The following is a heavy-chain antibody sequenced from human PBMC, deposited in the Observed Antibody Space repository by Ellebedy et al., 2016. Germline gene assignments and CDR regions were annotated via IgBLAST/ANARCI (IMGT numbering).Heavy chain of an antibody. J-gene: IGHJ4*02. D-gene: IGHD7-27*01. CDR3: VRTNWGEDY. Sequence: GGSLRLSCAASGFSFSTYSMNWVRQAPGKGLEWLSYISSGSSSIYYADSVKGRFTISRDNAKSSLYLQMNSLRAEDTAVYYCVRTNWGEDYWGQGTLVTVSS. CDR1: GFSFSTYS. V-gene: IGHV3-48*01. CDR2: ISSGSSSI.